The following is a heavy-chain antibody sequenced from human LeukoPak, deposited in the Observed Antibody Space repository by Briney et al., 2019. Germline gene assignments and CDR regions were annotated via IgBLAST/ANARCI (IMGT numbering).Heavy chain of an antibody. CDR2: IRYDGSNK. Sequence: PGGSLRLSCAASGFTFSSYGMHWVRQAPGKGLEWVAFIRYDGSNKYYADSVKGRFTISRDNSKNTLYLQMNSLRAEDTAVYYCAKSPGIQLWQPFDYWGQGTLVTVSS. D-gene: IGHD5-18*01. V-gene: IGHV3-30*02. CDR3: AKSPGIQLWQPFDY. CDR1: GFTFSSYG. J-gene: IGHJ4*02.